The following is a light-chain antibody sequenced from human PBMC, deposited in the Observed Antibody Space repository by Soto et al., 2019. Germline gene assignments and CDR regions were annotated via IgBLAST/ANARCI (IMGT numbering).Light chain of an antibody. CDR1: QSISSSY. CDR2: GAS. J-gene: IGKJ5*01. V-gene: IGKV3D-7*01. CDR3: QQDYNLPIT. Sequence: EVVLTQSPATLSVSPGEGATLSCRVSQSISSSYLSWYQKRPGQAPRLLIYGASTRATGIPARFSGSGRGSGTDFTLTISSLQPEDFAVYYCQQDYNLPITFGQGTRLEIK.